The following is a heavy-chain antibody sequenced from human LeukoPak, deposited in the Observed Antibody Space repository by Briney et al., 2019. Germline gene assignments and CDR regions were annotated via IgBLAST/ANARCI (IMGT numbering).Heavy chain of an antibody. V-gene: IGHV1-2*02. Sequence: ASVKVSCKASGYTFTGYYMHWVRQAPGQGLEWMGWTNPNSGGTNYAQKFQGRVTMTRDTSISTAYMELSRLRSDDTAVYYCARGRATVTTVYGWFDPWGQGTLVTVSS. CDR1: GYTFTGYY. D-gene: IGHD4-17*01. CDR3: ARGRATVTTVYGWFDP. CDR2: TNPNSGGT. J-gene: IGHJ5*02.